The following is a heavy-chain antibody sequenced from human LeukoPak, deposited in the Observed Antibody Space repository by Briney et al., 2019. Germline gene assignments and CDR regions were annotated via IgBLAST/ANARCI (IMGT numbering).Heavy chain of an antibody. J-gene: IGHJ5*02. CDR3: ARAALRVLAAPTGWFDP. Sequence: GGSLRLSCAASGFTFSSYSMNWVRQAPGKGLEWVSSISSSSSYIYYADSVKGRFTISRDNAKNSLYLQMNSLRAEDTAVYYRARAALRVLAAPTGWFDPWGQGTLVTVSS. CDR2: ISSSSSYI. CDR1: GFTFSSYS. V-gene: IGHV3-21*01. D-gene: IGHD6-13*01.